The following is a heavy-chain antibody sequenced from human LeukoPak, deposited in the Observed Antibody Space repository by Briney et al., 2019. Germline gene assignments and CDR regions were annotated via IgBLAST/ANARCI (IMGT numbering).Heavy chain of an antibody. V-gene: IGHV1-2*02. CDR1: GYTFTGYY. D-gene: IGHD2-2*01. CDR3: ASNGVPAAIQGYYFDY. CDR2: ISPNSGGT. J-gene: IGHJ4*02. Sequence: ASVKVSCKASGYTFTGYYMHWVRQAPGQGLEWMGWISPNSGGTNYVQKFQGRVTMTRDTSISTAYMELSRLRSDDTAVYYCASNGVPAAIQGYYFDYWGQGTLVTVSS.